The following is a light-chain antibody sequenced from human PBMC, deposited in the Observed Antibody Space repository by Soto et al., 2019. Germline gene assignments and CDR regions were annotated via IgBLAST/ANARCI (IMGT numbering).Light chain of an antibody. V-gene: IGLV1-44*01. J-gene: IGLJ3*02. CDR1: SSNIGSNA. Sequence: QSVLTQQPSASGTPGQRVTISCSGSSSNIGSNAVSWYQQLPGTAPKVLIYSNNQRPSGVPDRLSGSKSGTSASLAISGLQSEDDADYYCATWDDSLNGWVFGGGTKLTVL. CDR3: ATWDDSLNGWV. CDR2: SNN.